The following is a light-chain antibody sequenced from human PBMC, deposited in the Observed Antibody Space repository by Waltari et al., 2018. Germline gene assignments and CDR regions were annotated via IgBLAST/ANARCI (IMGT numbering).Light chain of an antibody. CDR3: SSRELSGHVV. V-gene: IGLV3-19*01. CDR2: GKN. Sequence: SSDLTQDPDVSVALGQTVRITCQGDILRTYYGNWCRQKPGQAPELVIYGKNHPPSGIPDRFSASSSENTASLIITGAQAEDEADYYCSSRELSGHVVFGGGTRLTVL. J-gene: IGLJ2*01. CDR1: ILRTYY.